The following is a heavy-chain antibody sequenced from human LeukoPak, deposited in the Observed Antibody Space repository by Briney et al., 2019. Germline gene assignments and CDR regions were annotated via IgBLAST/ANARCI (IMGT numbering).Heavy chain of an antibody. D-gene: IGHD2-2*01. CDR3: ARGPPYASFDY. Sequence: GEALQISFKGAGYSFSSYWIHWGGQMPGKGLEWMGIMYPDDSDTRYSPSFQGQVTISADKSISTAYLQWSSLKASDTAMYYCARGPPYASFDYWGQGTLVTVSS. CDR1: GYSFSSYW. J-gene: IGHJ4*02. CDR2: MYPDDSDT. V-gene: IGHV5-51*01.